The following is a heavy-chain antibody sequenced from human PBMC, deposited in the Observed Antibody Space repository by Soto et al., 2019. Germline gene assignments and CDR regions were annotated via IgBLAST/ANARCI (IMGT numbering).Heavy chain of an antibody. CDR2: IDPSDSQT. CDR3: ARQIYDSDTGPNFQYYFDS. D-gene: IGHD3-22*01. J-gene: IGHJ4*02. CDR1: GYSFTNYW. Sequence: GASLKISCKGSGYSFTNYWITWVRQKPGKGLEWMGRIDPSDSQTYYSPSFRGHVTISVTKSITTVFLQWSSLRASDTAVYYCARQIYDSDTGPNFQYYFDSWGQGTPVTVSS. V-gene: IGHV5-10-1*01.